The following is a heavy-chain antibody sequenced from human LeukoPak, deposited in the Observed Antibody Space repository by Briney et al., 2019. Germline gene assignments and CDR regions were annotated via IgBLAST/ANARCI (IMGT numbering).Heavy chain of an antibody. CDR2: IIPIFGTA. Sequence: GASVKVSCKASGGTFSSYAISWVRQAPGQGLEWMGGIIPIFGTANYAQKFQGRVTITADESTSTAYMELSSLRSEDTAVYYCARDRGYSSGWNLVYWGQGTLVTVSS. CDR3: ARDRGYSSGWNLVY. V-gene: IGHV1-69*13. D-gene: IGHD6-19*01. J-gene: IGHJ4*02. CDR1: GGTFSSYA.